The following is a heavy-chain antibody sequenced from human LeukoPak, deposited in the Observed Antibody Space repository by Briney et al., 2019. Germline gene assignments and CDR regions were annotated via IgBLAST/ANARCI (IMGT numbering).Heavy chain of an antibody. CDR3: ARVRPGVTFDY. J-gene: IGHJ4*02. V-gene: IGHV3-7*04. CDR2: IKEDGSEK. CDR1: GFTFSSNW. D-gene: IGHD2-8*01. Sequence: GGSLRLSCAASGFTFSSNWMSWVRQAPGKGLEWVANIKEDGSEKYYVDSVKGRFTISRDNAKNSLYLQMNSLRAGDTAVYYCARVRPGVTFDYWGQGTLVTVSS.